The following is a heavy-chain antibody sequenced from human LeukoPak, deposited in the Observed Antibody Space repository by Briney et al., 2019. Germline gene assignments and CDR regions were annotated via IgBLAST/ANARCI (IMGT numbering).Heavy chain of an antibody. Sequence: GASVKVSCKASGYTFTSYGISWVLQAPGQGLEWMGWISAYNGNTNYAQKLQGRVTMTTDTSTSTAYMELRSLRSDDTAVYYCARDLMYYDSSGLDAFDIWGQGTMVTVSS. V-gene: IGHV1-18*01. J-gene: IGHJ3*02. CDR2: ISAYNGNT. D-gene: IGHD3-22*01. CDR3: ARDLMYYDSSGLDAFDI. CDR1: GYTFTSYG.